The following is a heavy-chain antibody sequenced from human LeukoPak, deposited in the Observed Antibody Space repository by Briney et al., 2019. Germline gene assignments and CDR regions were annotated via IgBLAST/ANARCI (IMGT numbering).Heavy chain of an antibody. V-gene: IGHV3-15*01. CDR3: TPVMVEDRGF. Sequence: GGPLTLSCAASGFIFNKAWMNWVRQAPGMGPKGVGRIKSNNDGWTTDYASPVEGRFIISRDDSKNTIYLQMNRLIIDDTAIYYCTPVMVEDRGFWGQGTLVTVSS. J-gene: IGHJ4*02. CDR2: IKSNNDGWTT. D-gene: IGHD2-21*01. CDR1: GFIFNKAW.